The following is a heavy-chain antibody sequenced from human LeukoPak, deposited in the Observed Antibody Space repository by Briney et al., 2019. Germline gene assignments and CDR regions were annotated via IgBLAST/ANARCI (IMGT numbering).Heavy chain of an antibody. D-gene: IGHD3-16*01. J-gene: IGHJ4*02. CDR2: ISCDGSNK. CDR1: GFTFSSYG. V-gene: IGHV3-30*18. Sequence: GGSLRLSCAASGFTFSSYGMHWVRQAPGKGLEWVALISCDGSNKYYADSVKGRFAISRDNSKNTLHLQMNSLRAEDTAVYYCAKDIRLRLGDPSFPSFDYWGQGTLVTVSS. CDR3: AKDIRLRLGDPSFPSFDY.